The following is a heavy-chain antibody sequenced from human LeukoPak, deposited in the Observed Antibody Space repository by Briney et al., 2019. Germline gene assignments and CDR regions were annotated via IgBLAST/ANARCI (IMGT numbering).Heavy chain of an antibody. V-gene: IGHV3-23*01. J-gene: IGHJ6*02. D-gene: IGHD5-24*01. Sequence: PGGSLRLSCAASGFTFSSYAMSWVRQAPGKGLEWVSAISGSGGSTYYADSVKGRFTISRDNSKNTLYLQMNSLRAKDTAVYYCGRDGYNWSYYYYYGMDVWGQGTTVTVSS. CDR2: ISGSGGST. CDR1: GFTFSSYA. CDR3: GRDGYNWSYYYYYGMDV.